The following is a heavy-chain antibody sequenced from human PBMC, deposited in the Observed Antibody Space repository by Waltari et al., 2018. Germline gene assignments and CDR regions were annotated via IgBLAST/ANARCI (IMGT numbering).Heavy chain of an antibody. CDR3: ARGRDGYIQDVFDI. D-gene: IGHD5-12*01. J-gene: IGHJ3*02. CDR1: GFTFSTYN. Sequence: EVQLVESGGGMVQPGESLRLSCAASGFTFSTYNMNWVRQAPGKGWEWVSYISSSTTTYYADYVKGRFTISRDNAKNSLYLQMNSLRAEDTALYYCARGRDGYIQDVFDIWGQGTMVSVSS. CDR2: ISSSTTT. V-gene: IGHV3-48*01.